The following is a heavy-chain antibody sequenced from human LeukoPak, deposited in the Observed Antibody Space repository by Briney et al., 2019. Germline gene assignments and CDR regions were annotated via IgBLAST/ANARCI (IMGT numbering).Heavy chain of an antibody. CDR3: AKEAHVAVTTYDY. Sequence: GGSLRLTCAASGCSFGTYGMAWFRQAPGKGLEWVSSISSSGGGTYYGDSVKGRFTISRDNSKNTLYLQMNSLRDEDTALYYCAKEAHVAVTTYDYWGQGTLVTVSS. J-gene: IGHJ4*02. CDR1: GCSFGTYG. D-gene: IGHD2-21*02. V-gene: IGHV3-23*01. CDR2: ISSSGGGT.